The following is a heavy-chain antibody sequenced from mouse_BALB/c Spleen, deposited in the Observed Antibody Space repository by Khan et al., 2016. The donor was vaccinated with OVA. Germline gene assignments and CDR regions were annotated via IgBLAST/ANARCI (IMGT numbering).Heavy chain of an antibody. CDR3: ARENYYGRGCYAMDY. CDR2: IGPGSSNA. V-gene: IGHV1S41*01. J-gene: IGHJ4*01. Sequence: DLVKPGASVKLSCKASGYTFTSYWINWIKQRPGQGLEWIGRIGPGSSNAYYNDMFKGKATLTVDTYSNTAYIQLSSLSYEDSAVYFCARENYYGRGCYAMDYWGQGVSVTVSA. CDR1: GYTFTSYW. D-gene: IGHD1-1*01.